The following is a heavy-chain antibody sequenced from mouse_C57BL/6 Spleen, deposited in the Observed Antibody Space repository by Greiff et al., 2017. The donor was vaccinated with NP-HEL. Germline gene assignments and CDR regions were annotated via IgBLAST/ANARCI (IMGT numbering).Heavy chain of an antibody. CDR1: GYTFTSYW. CDR2: IYPGSGST. CDR3: ARRFTTVVEDY. Sequence: VQLQQSGAELVKPGASVKMSCKASGYTFTSYWITWVKQRPGQGLEWIGDIYPGSGSTNYNEKFKSKATLTVDTSSSTAYMQLSSLTSEDSAVYDCARRFTTVVEDYWGQGTTLTVSS. D-gene: IGHD1-1*01. V-gene: IGHV1-55*01. J-gene: IGHJ2*01.